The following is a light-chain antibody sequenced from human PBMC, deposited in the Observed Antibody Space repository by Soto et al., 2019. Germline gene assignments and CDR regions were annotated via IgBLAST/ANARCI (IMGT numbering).Light chain of an antibody. J-gene: IGKJ1*01. CDR1: QSVSSY. V-gene: IGKV3-15*01. CDR3: QQYNNWPRT. Sequence: EILMTQSPATLSVSPGERATLSCRASQSVSSYLAWYQQKPGQAPRLLIYSASTRATGIPARFSGSGSGTEFTLTISSLQSEDFAVYYCQQYNNWPRTFGQGTKVEIK. CDR2: SAS.